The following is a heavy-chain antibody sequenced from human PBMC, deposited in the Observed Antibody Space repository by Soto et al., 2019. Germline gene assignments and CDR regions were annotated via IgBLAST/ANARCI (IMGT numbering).Heavy chain of an antibody. CDR3: AKEVYDCRGGSCWRSVDY. J-gene: IGHJ4*02. CDR1: GFTISDSA. Sequence: EVQLLESGGGLVQAGGSLRLSCAASGFTISDSAMNWVRQAPGMGLEWVSGIRGSGTTTYYADSVKGRFTISRDNSKSTLYLQMNSVTVEDTAVYYCAKEVYDCRGGSCWRSVDYWGQGTLVTVSS. V-gene: IGHV3-23*01. CDR2: IRGSGTTT. D-gene: IGHD2-15*01.